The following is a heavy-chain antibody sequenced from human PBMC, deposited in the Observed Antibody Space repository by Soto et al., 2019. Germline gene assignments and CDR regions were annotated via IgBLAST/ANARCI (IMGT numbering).Heavy chain of an antibody. V-gene: IGHV4-31*03. CDR2: IYYSGNT. D-gene: IGHD3-9*01. Sequence: QVQLQESGPGLVKPSQTLSLTCIVSGGSISSGNYYWSWIRQHPGKGLEWIGYIYYSGNTYYNPSLKRRVTISVDTSKNQCSLSLSSVTAADTAVYYCARRLGCTTDHFDCWGQGTLVTVSS. CDR3: ARRLGCTTDHFDC. CDR1: GGSISSGNYY. J-gene: IGHJ4*02.